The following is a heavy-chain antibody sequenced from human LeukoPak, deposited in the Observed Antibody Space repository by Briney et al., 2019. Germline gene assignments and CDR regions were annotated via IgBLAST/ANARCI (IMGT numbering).Heavy chain of an antibody. V-gene: IGHV4-30-4*01. D-gene: IGHD6-6*01. Sequence: KTSETLSLTCTVSGGSISSGNFYWSWIRQPPGKGLEWIGYIFYLGSTHYNLSLKSRVTMSVDTSKNQFSLILRSVTAADTAVYYCARKYPDHWFDPWGQGTLVTVSS. J-gene: IGHJ5*02. CDR2: IFYLGST. CDR3: ARKYPDHWFDP. CDR1: GGSISSGNFY.